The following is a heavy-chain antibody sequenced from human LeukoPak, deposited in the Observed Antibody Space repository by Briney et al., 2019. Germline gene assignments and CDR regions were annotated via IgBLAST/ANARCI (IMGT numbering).Heavy chain of an antibody. D-gene: IGHD3-22*01. J-gene: IGHJ4*02. CDR2: IKQDGSLQ. CDR3: ATSYDSSGCD. CDR1: GFTFSSFW. Sequence: GGSLRLSCTASGFTFSSFWMAWDRQAPGKGLEWVANIKQDGSLQHYGDSVKGRFTISRDNAKNSLYLQMNNLRAEDTALYYCATSYDSSGCDWGQGTLVTVSS. V-gene: IGHV3-7*01.